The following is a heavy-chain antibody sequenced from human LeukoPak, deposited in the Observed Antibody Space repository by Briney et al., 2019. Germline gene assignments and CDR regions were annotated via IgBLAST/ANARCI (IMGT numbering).Heavy chain of an antibody. D-gene: IGHD6-19*01. J-gene: IGHJ4*02. CDR1: GFTFSSYR. Sequence: GGSLRLSCAASGFTFSSYRMNWVRQAPGKGLEWVSSISSSSSYIYYADSVKGRFTISRDNAKNSLYLQMNSLRAEDTAVYYCAREGGWYFPFDFWGQGTLVTVSS. CDR3: AREGGWYFPFDF. CDR2: ISSSSSYI. V-gene: IGHV3-21*01.